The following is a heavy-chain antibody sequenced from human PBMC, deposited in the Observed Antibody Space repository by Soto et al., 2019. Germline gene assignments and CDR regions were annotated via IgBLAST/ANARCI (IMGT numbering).Heavy chain of an antibody. D-gene: IGHD2-2*01. J-gene: IGHJ3*02. CDR3: AKDAAVGSSAPDAFDI. V-gene: IGHV3-23*01. Sequence: GALRLSCAVSGFSFSNYAMNWVRQAPGRGLEWVSVISDSGGYTKYADSVKGRFTISRDNSKNRLYLQMNSLRAEDTAVYYCAKDAAVGSSAPDAFDIWGQGTLVTVSS. CDR1: GFSFSNYA. CDR2: ISDSGGYT.